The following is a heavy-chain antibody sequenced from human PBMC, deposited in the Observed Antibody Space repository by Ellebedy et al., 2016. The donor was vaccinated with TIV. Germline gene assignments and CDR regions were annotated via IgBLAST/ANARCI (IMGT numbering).Heavy chain of an antibody. CDR3: ARVDLGLAFHY. D-gene: IGHD3/OR15-3a*01. CDR1: GFSLSSNY. CDR2: IYSAGNT. V-gene: IGHV3-53*01. J-gene: IGHJ4*02. Sequence: GGSLRLSCAVSGFSLSSNYMSWVRQAPGKGLEWVSIIYSAGNTYYADSVKGRFTISRDTSKNTVFLQMNSLRVEDTAVYYCARVDLGLAFHYWGRGTLVTVSS.